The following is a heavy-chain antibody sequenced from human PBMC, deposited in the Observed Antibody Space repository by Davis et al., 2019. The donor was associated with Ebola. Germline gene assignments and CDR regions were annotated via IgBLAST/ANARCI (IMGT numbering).Heavy chain of an antibody. CDR2: IYYSGST. CDR1: GGSVSSGSYY. Sequence: SETLSLTCTVSGGSVSSGSYYWSWIRQPPGKGLEWIGYIYYSGSTNYNPSLKSRVTISVDTSKNQFSLKLSSVTAADTAVYYCARVGYSSGDYGMDVWGQGTTVTVSS. V-gene: IGHV4-61*01. J-gene: IGHJ6*02. D-gene: IGHD6-19*01. CDR3: ARVGYSSGDYGMDV.